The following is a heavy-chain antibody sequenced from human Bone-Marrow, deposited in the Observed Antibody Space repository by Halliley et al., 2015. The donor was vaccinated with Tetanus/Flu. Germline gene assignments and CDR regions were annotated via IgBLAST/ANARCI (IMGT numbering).Heavy chain of an antibody. V-gene: IGHV3-7*01. J-gene: IGHJ4*02. CDR1: GLRFSSYW. D-gene: IGHD6-25*01. CDR3: AKERRGAFDS. Sequence: QLVQSGGGLVQPGGSLRLSCVVSGLRFSSYWMSWVRQIPGQGLEWVANVNEDGSEKYYVDSVKGRFTIFRDNAQKSLFLEMDGLRVEDTAVYYCAKERRGAFDSWGQGTLVTVSS. CDR2: VNEDGSEK.